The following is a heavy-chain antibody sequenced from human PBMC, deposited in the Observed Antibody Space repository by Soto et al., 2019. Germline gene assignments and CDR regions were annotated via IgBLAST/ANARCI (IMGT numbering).Heavy chain of an antibody. CDR1: GFTFSSYA. CDR3: ARDNLRSYYYYYGMDV. D-gene: IGHD4-17*01. V-gene: IGHV3-30-3*01. Sequence: QSGGSLRLSCAASGFTFSSYAMSWVRQAPGKGLEWVAVISYDGSNKYYADSVKGRFTISRDNSKNTLYLQMNSLRAEDTAVYYCARDNLRSYYYYYGMDVWGQGTTVTVSS. CDR2: ISYDGSNK. J-gene: IGHJ6*02.